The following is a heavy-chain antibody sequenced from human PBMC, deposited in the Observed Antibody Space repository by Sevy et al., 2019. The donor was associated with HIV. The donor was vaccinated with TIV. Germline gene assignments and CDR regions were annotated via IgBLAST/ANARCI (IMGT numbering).Heavy chain of an antibody. CDR1: GGSISSYY. CDR2: IYYSGST. D-gene: IGHD3-9*01. V-gene: IGHV4-59*01. J-gene: IGHJ6*02. CDR3: ARESYDILPGSRGMDV. Sequence: GSLRLSCTVSGGSISSYYWSWIRQPPGKRLEWIGYIYYSGSTNYNPSLKSRVTISVDTSKNQVSLKLRSVTAADTAVYYWARESYDILPGSRGMDVWGQGTTVTVSS.